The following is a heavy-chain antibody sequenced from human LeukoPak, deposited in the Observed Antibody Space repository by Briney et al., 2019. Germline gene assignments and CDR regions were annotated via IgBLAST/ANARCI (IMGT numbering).Heavy chain of an antibody. Sequence: GRSLRLSCAASGFTFSSYGMPWVRQAPGKGLEWVAVIWYDGSNKYYADSVKGRFTISRDNSKNTLYLQMNSLRAEDTAVYYCARDSGSSSWYYYYYGMDVWGQGTTVTVSS. J-gene: IGHJ6*02. CDR3: ARDSGSSSWYYYYYGMDV. V-gene: IGHV3-33*01. CDR2: IWYDGSNK. D-gene: IGHD6-13*01. CDR1: GFTFSSYG.